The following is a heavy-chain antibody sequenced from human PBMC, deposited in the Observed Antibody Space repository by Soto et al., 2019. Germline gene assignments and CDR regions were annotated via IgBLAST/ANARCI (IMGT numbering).Heavy chain of an antibody. Sequence: QVQLVQSGAEVKKPGASVKVSCKASGYTFSTYAMHWVRQAPGQRLEWMGWINAGNGNTKYSQKFQGRVTITRDTSASTAYMELSSLRSDDTAMYYCARGSIAVPKIYYYYYMDFWGKGTTVTVSS. CDR3: ARGSIAVPKIYYYYYMDF. CDR1: GYTFSTYA. D-gene: IGHD6-6*01. V-gene: IGHV1-3*01. CDR2: INAGNGNT. J-gene: IGHJ6*03.